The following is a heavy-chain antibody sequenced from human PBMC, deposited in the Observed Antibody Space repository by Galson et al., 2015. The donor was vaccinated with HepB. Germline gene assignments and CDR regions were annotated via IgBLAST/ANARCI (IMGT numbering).Heavy chain of an antibody. J-gene: IGHJ4*02. V-gene: IGHV3-23*01. CDR3: PKALGWWDELPGYFQY. Sequence: SLRLSCAASGFTFNSYTMRWVRQAPGEGLEWVSSIRGGGTATYYADSVKGRFTIFRDNSKNTLYLQMNSLRAEDTAVYYCPKALGWWDELPGYFQYWGQGTPVTVSS. CDR1: GFTFNSYT. CDR2: IRGGGTAT. D-gene: IGHD1-7*01.